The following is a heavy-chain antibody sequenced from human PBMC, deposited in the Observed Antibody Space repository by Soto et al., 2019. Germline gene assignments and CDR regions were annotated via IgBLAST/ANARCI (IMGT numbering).Heavy chain of an antibody. D-gene: IGHD2-2*01. V-gene: IGHV1-8*01. Sequence: ASVKVSCKASGYTFTSYDINWVRQATGQGLEWMGWMNPNSGNTGYAQKFQGRVTMTKNTSTDTAYMELSSLRSEDTAVYYCATIGYCSSTSCYYYFDYWGQGTLVTVSS. J-gene: IGHJ4*02. CDR1: GYTFTSYD. CDR3: ATIGYCSSTSCYYYFDY. CDR2: MNPNSGNT.